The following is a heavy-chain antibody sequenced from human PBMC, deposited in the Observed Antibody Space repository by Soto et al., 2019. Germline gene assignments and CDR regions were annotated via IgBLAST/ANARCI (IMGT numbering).Heavy chain of an antibody. CDR3: ARLEGLATISYYFDF. D-gene: IGHD5-12*01. CDR1: GGSFSGYY. CDR2: INHSGST. Sequence: SETLYLTCAVYGGSFSGYYWSWIRQPPGKGLEWIGEINHSGSTNYNPSLQTRVTISVDTSKSQFSLKLNSVTAADSAVYFCARLEGLATISYYFDFWGPGALVTVSS. V-gene: IGHV4-34*01. J-gene: IGHJ4*02.